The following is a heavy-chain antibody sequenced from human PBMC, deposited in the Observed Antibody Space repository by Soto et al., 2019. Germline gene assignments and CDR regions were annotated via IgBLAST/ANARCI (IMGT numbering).Heavy chain of an antibody. CDR3: ARVQEDIVLVPAAMGRWFDP. CDR1: GYTFTSYG. V-gene: IGHV1-18*01. Sequence: QVQLVQSGAEVKKPGASVKVSCKASGYTFTSYGISWVRQAPGQGLEWMGWISAYNGNTNYAQKLQGRVTMTTDTTTSTAYMELRSLRSDDTAVYYCARVQEDIVLVPAAMGRWFDPWGQGTLVTVSS. CDR2: ISAYNGNT. J-gene: IGHJ5*02. D-gene: IGHD2-2*01.